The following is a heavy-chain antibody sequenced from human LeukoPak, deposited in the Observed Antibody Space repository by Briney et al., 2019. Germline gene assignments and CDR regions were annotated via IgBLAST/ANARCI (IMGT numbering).Heavy chain of an antibody. V-gene: IGHV1-69*04. J-gene: IGHJ4*02. CDR2: IIPILGAP. Sequence: SVKVSCKPSGGTFSSEAFSWVRQAPGQGLEWMGRIIPILGAPKYAQKFQGQGRVTITADKSTRTAYMELNSLRFEDTAMYYCARENYDSRGYYPDNWGQGTLVTVSS. CDR3: ARENYDSRGYYPDN. D-gene: IGHD3-22*01. CDR1: GGTFSSEA.